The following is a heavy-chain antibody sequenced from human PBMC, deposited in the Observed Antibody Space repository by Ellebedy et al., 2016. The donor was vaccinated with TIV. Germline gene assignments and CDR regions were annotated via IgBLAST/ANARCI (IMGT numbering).Heavy chain of an antibody. CDR2: IYSGGST. Sequence: GESLKISCAASGFTVSSNYMSWVRQAPGKGLEWVSVIYSGGSTYYADSVKGRFTISRDNSKNTLYLQMNSLRAEDTAVYYCARETGSGWYGNWFDPWGQGTLVTVSS. J-gene: IGHJ5*02. CDR3: ARETGSGWYGNWFDP. V-gene: IGHV3-53*01. CDR1: GFTVSSNY. D-gene: IGHD6-19*01.